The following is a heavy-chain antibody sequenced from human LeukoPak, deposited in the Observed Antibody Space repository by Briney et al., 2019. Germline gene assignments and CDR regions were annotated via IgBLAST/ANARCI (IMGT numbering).Heavy chain of an antibody. V-gene: IGHV4-34*01. CDR1: GGSFSGYY. CDR2: INHSGST. J-gene: IGHJ5*02. Sequence: SETLSLTCAVYGGSFSGYYWSWIRQPPGKGLEWIGEINHSGSTNYNPSLKSRVTISVDTSKNQFSLKLSSVTAADTAVYYCAREGRFDPWGQGTLVTVSS. CDR3: AREGRFDP.